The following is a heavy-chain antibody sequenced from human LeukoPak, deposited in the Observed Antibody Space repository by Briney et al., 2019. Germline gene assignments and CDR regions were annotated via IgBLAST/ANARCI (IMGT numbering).Heavy chain of an antibody. D-gene: IGHD1-1*01. Sequence: GASVKVSCKASGYTFTSYGISWVRQAPGQGLEWMGWISAYSGNTNYAQKLQGRVTMTTDTSTSTAYMELRSLRSDDTAVYYCATGNWNDPYYYYGMDVWGQGTTVTVSS. CDR2: ISAYSGNT. J-gene: IGHJ6*02. CDR1: GYTFTSYG. V-gene: IGHV1-18*01. CDR3: ATGNWNDPYYYYGMDV.